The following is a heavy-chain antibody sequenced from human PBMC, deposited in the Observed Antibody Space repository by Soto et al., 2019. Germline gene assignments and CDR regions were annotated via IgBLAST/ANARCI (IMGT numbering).Heavy chain of an antibody. Sequence: GGSLRLSCAASGFTFSSYSMNWVRQAPGKGLEWVSSISSSSSYIYYADSVKGRFTISRDNAKNSLYLQMNSLRAEDTAVYYCARDSAYCGGDCYSEYFQHWGQGTLVTVSS. CDR1: GFTFSSYS. CDR2: ISSSSSYI. CDR3: ARDSAYCGGDCYSEYFQH. V-gene: IGHV3-21*01. D-gene: IGHD2-21*02. J-gene: IGHJ1*01.